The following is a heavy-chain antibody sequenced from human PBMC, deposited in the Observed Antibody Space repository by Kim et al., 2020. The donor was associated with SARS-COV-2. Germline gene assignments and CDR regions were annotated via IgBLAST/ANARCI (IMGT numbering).Heavy chain of an antibody. Sequence: SETLSLTRTVSGGSMSTYYWTWIRQPPGKGLEWIGYVNYVGSTDYNPSLKSRVSISVDMSKDQFSLKLSSVTAADTAIYYCARGSSSAWFARGWLDPWGQGTLVIVSS. CDR1: GGSMSTYY. V-gene: IGHV4-59*01. J-gene: IGHJ5*02. CDR3: ARGSSSAWFARGWLDP. D-gene: IGHD6-19*01. CDR2: VNYVGST.